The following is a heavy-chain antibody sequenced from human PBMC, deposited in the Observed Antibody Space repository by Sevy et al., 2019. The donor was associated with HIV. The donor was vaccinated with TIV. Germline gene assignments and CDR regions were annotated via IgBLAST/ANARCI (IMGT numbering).Heavy chain of an antibody. CDR3: AGPILTYNNGWSYYDY. CDR2: INYNGIT. D-gene: IGHD3-10*01. Sequence: ETLSLTCTVSGASISSSGYYWGWIRQPPGKGLEWIATINYNGITFYNPSLKSRITISADTSRNQFSLDLKSVTAADTAIYYCAGPILTYNNGWSYYDYWGQGTVVTVSS. J-gene: IGHJ4*02. CDR1: GASISSSGYY. V-gene: IGHV4-39*01.